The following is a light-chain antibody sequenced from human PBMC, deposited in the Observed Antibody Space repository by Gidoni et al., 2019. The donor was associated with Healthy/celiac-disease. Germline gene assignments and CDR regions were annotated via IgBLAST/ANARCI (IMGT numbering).Light chain of an antibody. J-gene: IGKJ1*01. Sequence: IQMTQSTSSLSASVGDRVTLTCQASQDISNYLNWYQQKPGKAPKLLIYDASKLETGVPSRFSGSGSGTDFTFTISSLQPEDIATYYCQQYDNLPPAGTFGQGTKVEIK. CDR2: DAS. CDR1: QDISNY. CDR3: QQYDNLPPAGT. V-gene: IGKV1-33*01.